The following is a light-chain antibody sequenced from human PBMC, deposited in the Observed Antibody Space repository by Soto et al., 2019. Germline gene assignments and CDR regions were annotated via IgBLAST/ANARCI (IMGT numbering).Light chain of an antibody. CDR1: NIGSKR. J-gene: IGLJ1*01. V-gene: IGLV3-21*02. Sequence: SYVLTQPPSVSVAPGQTARMTCGGNNIGSKRVQWYQHKAGQAPVMVVYEDSDRPSGIPERFSGSNSGNTATLTISRVEAGHEADYYCHVWDSTSDLAVFGTGTKVTVL. CDR3: HVWDSTSDLAV. CDR2: EDS.